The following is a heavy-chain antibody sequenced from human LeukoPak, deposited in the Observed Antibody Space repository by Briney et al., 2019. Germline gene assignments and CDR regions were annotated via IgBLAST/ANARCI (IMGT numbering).Heavy chain of an antibody. CDR3: ARDLLYGDPYFDY. Sequence: GGSLRLSCAASGFTFSSYSMNWVRQAPGKGLEWVSSISSSSSYIYYADSVKGRFTISRDNSKNTLYLQMNSLRAEDTAVYYCARDLLYGDPYFDYWGQGTLVTVSS. CDR2: ISSSSSYI. V-gene: IGHV3-21*01. J-gene: IGHJ4*02. D-gene: IGHD4-17*01. CDR1: GFTFSSYS.